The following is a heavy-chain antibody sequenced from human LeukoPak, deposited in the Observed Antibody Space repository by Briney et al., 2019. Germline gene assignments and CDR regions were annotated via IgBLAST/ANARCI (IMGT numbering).Heavy chain of an antibody. CDR2: IQQDGSEK. D-gene: IGHD3-10*01. Sequence: GGSLRLSCAASRFTFSRDWMRWDRQAAGEGRGWGANIQQDGSEKYYVDSVKRRFTISRDNSKNSLYLQMNSLRAEDTAVYYCARDSYYYGSGSPDYWGQGTLVTVSS. CDR1: RFTFSRDW. CDR3: ARDSYYYGSGSPDY. V-gene: IGHV3-7*01. J-gene: IGHJ4*02.